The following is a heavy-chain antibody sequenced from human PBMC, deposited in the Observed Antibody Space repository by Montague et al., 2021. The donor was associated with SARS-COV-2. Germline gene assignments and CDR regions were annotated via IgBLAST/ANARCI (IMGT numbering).Heavy chain of an antibody. J-gene: IGHJ6*02. CDR2: VYYSGRS. D-gene: IGHD2-15*01. CDR3: VRADRRDPDTPPLYFYKGMDL. V-gene: IGHV4-59*01. Sequence: SETLSLTCTVSGDSISTSYWAWIRQPPGKGLEWIGYVYYSGRSSYNSSLKGRVTISVDTSKDQVSLNLRSVTAADTAVYFCVRADRRDPDTPPLYFYKGMDLWGQGTTVTVSS. CDR1: GDSISTSY.